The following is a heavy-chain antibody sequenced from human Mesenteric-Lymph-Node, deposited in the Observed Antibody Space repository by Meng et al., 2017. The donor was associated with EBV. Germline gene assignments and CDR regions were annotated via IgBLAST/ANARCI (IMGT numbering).Heavy chain of an antibody. CDR2: ITPVNGNT. V-gene: IGHV1-3*01. D-gene: IGHD6-13*01. CDR3: ARGLDIAAAGSPY. CDR1: GYTFTNFA. J-gene: IGHJ4*02. Sequence: QVQFVQAGGEVKKPGAAVKVSCKASGYTFTNFAIHWVRQAPGQRLEWMGWITPVNGNTKYSQKFQDRVTVTTDTSATTAYMELNSLRSEDTAVYFCARGLDIAAAGSPYWGQGTLVTVSS.